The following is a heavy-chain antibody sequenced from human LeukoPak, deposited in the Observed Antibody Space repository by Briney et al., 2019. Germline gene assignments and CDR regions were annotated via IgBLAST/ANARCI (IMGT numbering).Heavy chain of an antibody. V-gene: IGHV4-34*01. D-gene: IGHD3-3*01. J-gene: IGHJ4*02. Sequence: SSETLSLTCAVYGGSFSGYYWSWIRRPPGKRLEWIGEINHSGSTNYNPSLKSRVTISVDTSKNQFSLKLSSVTAADTAVYYCARGRRVNDFWSGYRRPFDNWGQGTLVTVSS. CDR2: INHSGST. CDR3: ARGRRVNDFWSGYRRPFDN. CDR1: GGSFSGYY.